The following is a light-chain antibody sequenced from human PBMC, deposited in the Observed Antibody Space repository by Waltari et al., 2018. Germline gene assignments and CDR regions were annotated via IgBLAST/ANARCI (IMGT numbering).Light chain of an antibody. CDR1: SSNTGAGYD. J-gene: IGLJ1*01. V-gene: IGLV1-40*01. CDR3: QSYDSSLSALYV. Sequence: QSVLTQPPSVSGAPGQRVTISCTGSSSNTGAGYDVHWYQQLPGTAPKLLIYGTSNRPSGVPDRFSGSKSGTSASLAITGLQAEDEADYYCQSYDSSLSALYVFGTGTKVTVL. CDR2: GTS.